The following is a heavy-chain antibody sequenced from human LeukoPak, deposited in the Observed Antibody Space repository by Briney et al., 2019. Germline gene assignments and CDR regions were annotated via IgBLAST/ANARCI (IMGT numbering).Heavy chain of an antibody. J-gene: IGHJ6*02. CDR1: GFTFNHAW. Sequence: GGSLRLSCAASGFTFNHAWMSWVRQAPGKGLEWVGRIKSKTSGGTTDYAAPVKGRFTISRDDSKNTLYLQMNSLKTEDTAVYYCTTAYSSGWYYYYYYGMDVWGQGTTVTVSS. V-gene: IGHV3-15*01. CDR3: TTAYSSGWYYYYYYGMDV. CDR2: IKSKTSGGTT. D-gene: IGHD6-19*01.